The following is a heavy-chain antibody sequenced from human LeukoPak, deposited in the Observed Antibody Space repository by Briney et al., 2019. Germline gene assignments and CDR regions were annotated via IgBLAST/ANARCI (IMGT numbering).Heavy chain of an antibody. V-gene: IGHV1-69*04. D-gene: IGHD3-3*01. CDR1: GGTFSSYA. J-gene: IGHJ1*01. CDR2: IIPILGIA. CDR3: ASGGTLYFQH. Sequence: ASVKVSCKASGGTFSSYAISWVRQAPGQGLEWMGRIIPILGIANYAQKFQGRVTITADKSTSTAYMGLSSLRSEDTAVYYCASGGTLYFQHWGQGTLVTVSS.